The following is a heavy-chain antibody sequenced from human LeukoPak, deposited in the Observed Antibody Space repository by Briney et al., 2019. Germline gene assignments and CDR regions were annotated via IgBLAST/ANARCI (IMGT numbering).Heavy chain of an antibody. V-gene: IGHV1-3*01. CDR3: ARDQYSSSWYEVFDI. D-gene: IGHD6-13*01. CDR2: INVGNGNT. J-gene: IGHJ3*02. Sequence: GASVKVSCKASGYTFTNYAMHWVRQAPGQRLEWMGWINVGNGNTKYSQKFQDRVTITRDTSASTAYLELSSLRSEDTAVYYCARDQYSSSWYEVFDIWGQGTMVTVSS. CDR1: GYTFTNYA.